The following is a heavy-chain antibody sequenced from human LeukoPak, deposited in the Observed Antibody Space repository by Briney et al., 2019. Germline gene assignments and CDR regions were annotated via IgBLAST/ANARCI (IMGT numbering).Heavy chain of an antibody. J-gene: IGHJ4*02. CDR3: ARGADSSGYYSIFYFDY. Sequence: SETLSLTCTVSGGSISSYYWNWIRQPPGKGLEWIGYIYYSGSTSYNPSLKSRVTISVDTSKNQFSLKLSSVTAADTAVYYCARGADSSGYYSIFYFDYWGQGTLVSVSS. CDR2: IYYSGST. V-gene: IGHV4-59*01. D-gene: IGHD3-22*01. CDR1: GGSISSYY.